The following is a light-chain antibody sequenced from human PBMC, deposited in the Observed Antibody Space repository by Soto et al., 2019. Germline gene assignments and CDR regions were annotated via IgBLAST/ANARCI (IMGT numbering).Light chain of an antibody. CDR1: SSDVGGYNY. CDR2: DVS. CDR3: SSYTSSSTSYV. Sequence: QSVLTQPASESGSPGQSITISCTGTSSDVGGYNYVSWYQQHPGKAPKLMIYDVSNRPSGVSNRFSGSKSGNTASLTISGFQAEDEADYYCSSYTSSSTSYVFGTGTKVTVL. V-gene: IGLV2-14*01. J-gene: IGLJ1*01.